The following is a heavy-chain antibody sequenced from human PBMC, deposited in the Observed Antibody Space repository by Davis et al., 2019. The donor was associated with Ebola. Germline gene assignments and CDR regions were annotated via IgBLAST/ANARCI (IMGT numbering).Heavy chain of an antibody. V-gene: IGHV3-33*01. J-gene: IGHJ4*02. Sequence: PGGSLRLSCAASGFTFSSYGMHWVRQAPGKGLEWVAVIWNDGSNKYYVDSVKGRFTISRDNSKNTLYLQMNSLRAEDTAVYYCARGHDYGDYSSDYWGQGTLVTVSS. CDR3: ARGHDYGDYSSDY. CDR2: IWNDGSNK. CDR1: GFTFSSYG. D-gene: IGHD4-17*01.